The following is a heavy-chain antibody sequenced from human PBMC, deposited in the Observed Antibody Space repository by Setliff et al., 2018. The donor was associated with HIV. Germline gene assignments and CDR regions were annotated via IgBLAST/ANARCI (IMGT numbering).Heavy chain of an antibody. J-gene: IGHJ5*02. D-gene: IGHD6-13*01. CDR1: GGSISSGSYY. CDR3: ARDFKRYNSPCRFDP. V-gene: IGHV4-61*02. CDR2: INTSGST. Sequence: SETLSLTCSVSGGSISSGSYYWNWIRQPAGKGLEWIGRINTSGSTNYNPSLKSRVTISVDKSQNQFSLKLSSVTAADTAVYYCARDFKRYNSPCRFDPWGQGTLVTVSS.